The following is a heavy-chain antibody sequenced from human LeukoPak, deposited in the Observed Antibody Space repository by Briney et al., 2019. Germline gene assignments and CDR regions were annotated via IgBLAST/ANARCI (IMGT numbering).Heavy chain of an antibody. D-gene: IGHD3-10*01. V-gene: IGHV4-39*07. CDR3: ARGPGWFGGDFDY. CDR1: GGSVSSSSYY. CDR2: IYYSGST. Sequence: SETLSLTCTVSGGSVSSSSYYWGWIRQPPGKGLEWIGSIYYSGSTYYNPSLKSRVSISVDTSKNQFSLKLNSLTAADTAVYYCARGPGWFGGDFDYWGQGTLVTVSS. J-gene: IGHJ4*02.